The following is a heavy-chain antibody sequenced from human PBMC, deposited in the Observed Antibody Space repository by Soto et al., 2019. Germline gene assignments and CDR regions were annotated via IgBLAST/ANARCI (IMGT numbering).Heavy chain of an antibody. D-gene: IGHD1-1*01. CDR3: ARGGMEPFDY. J-gene: IGHJ4*02. CDR1: GFTLGNYW. Sequence: EVQLVESGGGLVQSGGSLRLSCTASGFTLGNYWMHWVRQAPGKGLVWVSRINDYGTTINYAESVEGRFIISRDDAKSEVYLQMNNVRADDSAVYYCARGGMEPFDYWGQGAMVTVSS. V-gene: IGHV3-74*01. CDR2: INDYGTTI.